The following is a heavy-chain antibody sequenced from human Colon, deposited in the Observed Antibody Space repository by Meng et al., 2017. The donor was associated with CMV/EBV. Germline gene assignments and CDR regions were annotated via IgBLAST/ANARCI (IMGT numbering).Heavy chain of an antibody. CDR1: NGSISSTTYY. V-gene: IGHV4-31*02. CDR2: MYYSGTA. J-gene: IGHJ5*02. Sequence: VSNGSISSTTYYWTWVRQHPGKGLEWVGYMYYSGTAYHNPSLKSRLTISLDTSKNLCSMKLNSVTAADTAVYYCARHRDHHYPNFAFDLWGQGILVTVSS. D-gene: IGHD1-1*01. CDR3: ARHRDHHYPNFAFDL.